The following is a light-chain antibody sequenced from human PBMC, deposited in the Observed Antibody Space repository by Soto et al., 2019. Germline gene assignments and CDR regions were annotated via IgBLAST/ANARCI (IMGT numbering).Light chain of an antibody. Sequence: QTVVTQSPSASASLGASVKLTCTLSSGHSTYAIAWHQQQPEKGPRNLMKVNSDGSHSKGDEIPDRFSGSSSGAERYLSISSLQSEDEADYYCQTWDTGIRVSGGGTKVTVL. CDR1: SGHSTYA. V-gene: IGLV4-69*01. CDR3: QTWDTGIRV. CDR2: VNSDGSH. J-gene: IGLJ3*02.